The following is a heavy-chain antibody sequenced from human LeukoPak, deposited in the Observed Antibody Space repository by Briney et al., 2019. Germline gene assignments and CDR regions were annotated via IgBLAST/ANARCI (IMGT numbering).Heavy chain of an antibody. V-gene: IGHV3-7*01. D-gene: IGHD6-13*01. J-gene: IGHJ4*02. CDR2: IKEDGSEK. Sequence: GGSLRLSCAASGFTFSSYGMSWVRQAPGKGLEWVANIKEDGSEKYYVDSVKGRFTISRDNAKNSLYLQMNSLRAEDTAVCYCARAAAGTSDYWGQGTLVTVSS. CDR1: GFTFSSYG. CDR3: ARAAAGTSDY.